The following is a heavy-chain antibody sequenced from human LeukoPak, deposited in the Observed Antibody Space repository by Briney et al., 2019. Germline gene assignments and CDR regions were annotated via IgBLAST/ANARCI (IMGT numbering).Heavy chain of an antibody. CDR1: GFTFSSYS. Sequence: GGSLRLSCAASGFTFSSYSMNWVRQAPGKGLEWVSSISSSSSYIYYADAVKGRFTISRDNAKNSLYLQMNSLRAEDTAVYYCAREGNYDILTGYYLWGQGTLVTVSS. V-gene: IGHV3-21*01. J-gene: IGHJ4*02. D-gene: IGHD3-9*01. CDR2: ISSSSSYI. CDR3: AREGNYDILTGYYL.